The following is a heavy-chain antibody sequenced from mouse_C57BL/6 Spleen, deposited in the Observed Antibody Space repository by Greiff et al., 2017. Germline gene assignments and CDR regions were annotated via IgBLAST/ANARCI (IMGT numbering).Heavy chain of an antibody. CDR1: GFNIKDYY. CDR3: CMGYYSGSSPWFAY. V-gene: IGHV14-2*01. J-gene: IGHJ3*01. D-gene: IGHD1-1*01. CDR2: IDPEDGET. Sequence: EVQLQQSGAELVKPGASVKLSCTASGFNIKDYYMHWVKQRPEQGLEWIGRIDPEDGETKYAPKFQGKATITADTSSNTAYLQLSSLTSADTAVYYCCMGYYSGSSPWFAYGRQGTLVTVSA.